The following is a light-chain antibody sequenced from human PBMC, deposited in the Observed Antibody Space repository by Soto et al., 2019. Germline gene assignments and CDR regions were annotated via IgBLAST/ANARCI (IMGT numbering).Light chain of an antibody. Sequence: EIVLTQSPGTLSLSPGERATLSCRASQSIRSNYVAWYQQKPGQGPRLLIYGASSRATGIPDRFSGSVSGTDFTLIISRLEPEDFAMYYCQQYGSSPRTFGQGTKVDIK. CDR1: QSIRSNY. CDR3: QQYGSSPRT. V-gene: IGKV3-20*01. CDR2: GAS. J-gene: IGKJ1*01.